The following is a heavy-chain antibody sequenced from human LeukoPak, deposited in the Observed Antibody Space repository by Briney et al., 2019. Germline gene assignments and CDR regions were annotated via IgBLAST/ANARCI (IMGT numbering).Heavy chain of an antibody. CDR1: GGSISSYY. V-gene: IGHV4-4*07. CDR3: ARGSSGWYGGGGEYYYYYMDV. J-gene: IGHJ6*03. CDR2: IYTSGST. Sequence: SETLSLTCTVSGGSISSYYWSWIRQPAGKGLEWIGRIYTSGSTNYNPSLKSRVTMSVDTSKNQFSLKLSSVTAADTAVYYCARGSSGWYGGGGEYYYYYMDVWGKGTTVTVSS. D-gene: IGHD6-19*01.